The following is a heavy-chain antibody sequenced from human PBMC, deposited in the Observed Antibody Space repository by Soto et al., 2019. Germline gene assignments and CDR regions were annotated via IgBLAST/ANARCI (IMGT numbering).Heavy chain of an antibody. CDR1: GGFVTSGSYY. J-gene: IGHJ3*02. CDR3: ARVERGTATTVVDAFDI. Sequence: QVQLQQWGAGLLKPSETLSLTCAVYGGFVTSGSYYWSWIRQPPGKGLEWLGEMSHSGVTHFNPSLKSGVTISVDTSKNQFTLKMSSVTAADTALYYCARVERGTATTVVDAFDIWGPGTMVTVSS. D-gene: IGHD1-1*01. CDR2: MSHSGVT. V-gene: IGHV4-34*01.